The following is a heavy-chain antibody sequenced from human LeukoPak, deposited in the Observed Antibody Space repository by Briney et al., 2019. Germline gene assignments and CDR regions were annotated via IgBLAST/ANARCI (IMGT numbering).Heavy chain of an antibody. V-gene: IGHV4-4*09. CDR3: ARHRRAWFDT. Sequence: SETLSLTCTVSGGSISTYYWSWMGQPPGKGVEGIGYVYASGSTNYNPAVESRVTISVDPPTNQFSLNLSSVTAEDTAVNYCARHRRAWFDTWGQGTLVTVSS. CDR2: VYASGST. CDR1: GGSISTYY. J-gene: IGHJ5*02.